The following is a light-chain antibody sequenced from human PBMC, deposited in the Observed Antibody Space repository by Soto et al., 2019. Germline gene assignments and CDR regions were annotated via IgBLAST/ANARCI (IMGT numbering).Light chain of an antibody. CDR2: GAS. V-gene: IGKV1-39*01. Sequence: DIQMTQSPSSLSASVGDRVTITCRASQRIATYLNWHQQKPGKAPRLLIYGASSVESGVPSRFSASGSGTEFTLTISSLLPEDFATYYCQQSHRIPLTFGGGTKVEI. CDR3: QQSHRIPLT. J-gene: IGKJ4*01. CDR1: QRIATY.